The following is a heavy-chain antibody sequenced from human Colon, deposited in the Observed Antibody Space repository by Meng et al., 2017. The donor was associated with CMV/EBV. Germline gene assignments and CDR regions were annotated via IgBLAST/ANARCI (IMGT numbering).Heavy chain of an antibody. CDR3: ARDSNLSGLAY. CDR1: GASITSYY. V-gene: IGHV4-4*07. D-gene: IGHD3-10*01. J-gene: IGHJ4*02. Sequence: QAQLRGSGPGLVKPSETLSLTCTVSGASITSYYWSWIRQPAGKGLEWIGRVYISGNTNYNPSLKSRVTMSIDTSKNQLSLNIRSVTAADTAVYYCARDSNLSGLAYWGQGTLVTVSS. CDR2: VYISGNT.